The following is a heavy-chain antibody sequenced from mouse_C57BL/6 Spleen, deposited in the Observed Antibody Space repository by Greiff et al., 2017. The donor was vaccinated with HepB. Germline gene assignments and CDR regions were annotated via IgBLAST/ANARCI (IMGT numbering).Heavy chain of an antibody. V-gene: IGHV14-4*01. D-gene: IGHD2-4*01. J-gene: IGHJ2*01. CDR1: GFNIKDDY. CDR2: IDPENGDT. CDR3: TTQDYGFDY. Sequence: EVKLVESGAELVRPGASVKLSCTASGFNIKDDYMHWVKQRPEQGLEWIGWIDPENGDTEYASKFQGKATITADTSSNTAYLQLSSLTSEDTAVYYCTTQDYGFDYWGQGTTLTVSS.